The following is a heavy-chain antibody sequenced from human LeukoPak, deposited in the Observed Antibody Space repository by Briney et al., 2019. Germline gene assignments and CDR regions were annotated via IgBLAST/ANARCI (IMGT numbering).Heavy chain of an antibody. J-gene: IGHJ4*02. CDR2: ISAYNGNT. CDR3: ARVWGYYDSSGYSFDY. D-gene: IGHD3-22*01. Sequence: ASVNVSCKASGYTFTSYGISWVRQAPGQGLEWMGWISAYNGNTNYAQKLQGRVTMTTDTSTSTAYMELRSLRSDDTAVYYCARVWGYYDSSGYSFDYWGQGTLVTVSS. V-gene: IGHV1-18*01. CDR1: GYTFTSYG.